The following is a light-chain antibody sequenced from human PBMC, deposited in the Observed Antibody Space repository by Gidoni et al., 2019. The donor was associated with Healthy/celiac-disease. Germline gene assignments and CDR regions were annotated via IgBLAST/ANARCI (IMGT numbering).Light chain of an antibody. J-gene: IGKJ4*01. CDR2: DAS. V-gene: IGKV3-11*01. CDR1: QSGSNY. CDR3: QQRSNWPGT. Sequence: EIVLTQSPATLSLSPGERATLSCRARQSGSNYLAWYQQKPGQAPRLLIYDASNSATGIPARFSGSGSGTDFTLTISSLEPEDVAVYYCQQRSNWPGTFXGXTKVEIK.